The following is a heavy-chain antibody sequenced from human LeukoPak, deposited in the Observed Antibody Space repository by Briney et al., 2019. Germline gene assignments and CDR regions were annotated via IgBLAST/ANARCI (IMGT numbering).Heavy chain of an antibody. CDR3: AKWVSFDWFPIDY. V-gene: IGHV3-23*01. CDR1: GFTFSSYA. D-gene: IGHD3-9*01. CDR2: ISGSGGST. J-gene: IGHJ4*02. Sequence: GGSLRFSCAASGFTFSSYAMGWVRQAPGKGLEWVSGISGSGGSTYYPDSVKGRFTISRDNSKNTLYLQMNSLRAEDTAVYYCAKWVSFDWFPIDYWGQGTLVSVSS.